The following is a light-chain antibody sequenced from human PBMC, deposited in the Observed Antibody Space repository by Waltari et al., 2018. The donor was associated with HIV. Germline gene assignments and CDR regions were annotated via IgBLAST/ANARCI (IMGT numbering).Light chain of an antibody. CDR3: QQYSSYPVYT. J-gene: IGKJ2*01. Sequence: DIQMTQSPSTVSASVGDRVNITCRASQNLNTWLTWSQPTPGKAPKVLIYKASYLESGVPSRFSGSASETEFTLTISCLQPDDVATYYCQQYSSYPVYTFGQGTKVEIK. V-gene: IGKV1-5*03. CDR1: QNLNTW. CDR2: KAS.